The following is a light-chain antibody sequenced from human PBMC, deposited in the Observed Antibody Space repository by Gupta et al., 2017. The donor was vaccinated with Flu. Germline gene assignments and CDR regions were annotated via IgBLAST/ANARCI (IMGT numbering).Light chain of an antibody. V-gene: IGKV1-5*03. CDR2: TAS. CDR1: QNINRW. CDR3: QQYNSYST. Sequence: SPSTLSASVGDRVTITCRARQNINRWLAWYQQKPGKAPKPLISTASNLESGVPSRFSGSGSGTEFTLTISSLQPDDFATYYCQQYNSYSTFGQGTKVEI. J-gene: IGKJ1*01.